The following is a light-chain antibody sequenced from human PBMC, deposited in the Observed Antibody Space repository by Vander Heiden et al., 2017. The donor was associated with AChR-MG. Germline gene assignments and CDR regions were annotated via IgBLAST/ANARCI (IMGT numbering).Light chain of an antibody. J-gene: IGKJ5*01. CDR1: QTVLYSSDNKNY. CDR2: WAS. V-gene: IGKV4-1*01. CDR3: QQYYRTPIT. Sequence: DIVMTQSPDSLAVSLGERATINCKSSQTVLYSSDNKNYLGWYQKKPGQPPKLLIYWASTRESGVPDRFSGSGSGTDFTLTISSLQAEDVAVYYCQQYYRTPITFGQGTRLEIK.